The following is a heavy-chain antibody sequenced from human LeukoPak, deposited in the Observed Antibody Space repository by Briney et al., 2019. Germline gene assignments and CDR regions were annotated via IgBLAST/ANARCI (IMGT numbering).Heavy chain of an antibody. CDR2: IGAYNGNT. D-gene: IGHD3-9*01. V-gene: IGHV1-18*04. Sequence: ASVKVSCKASGYTFTSYGISWVRQAPGQGLEWMGWIGAYNGNTNYAQKLQGRVTMTTDTSTSTAYMELRSLRSDDTAVYYCARRTYYDILTGYPDYWGQGTLVTVSS. CDR1: GYTFTSYG. CDR3: ARRTYYDILTGYPDY. J-gene: IGHJ4*02.